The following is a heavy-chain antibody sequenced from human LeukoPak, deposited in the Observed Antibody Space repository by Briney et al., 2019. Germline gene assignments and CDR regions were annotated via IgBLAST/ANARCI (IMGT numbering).Heavy chain of an antibody. CDR3: SNGHYGLDV. Sequence: GSLRLSCAASGFTFRASPLRWVRQALGKGLGWVGRVGSKVDNYATAYAESVKGRFIISREDSKNTAYLQMNSLKTDDTAVYYCSNGHYGLDVWGQGTTVTVSS. V-gene: IGHV3-73*01. CDR2: VGSKVDNYAT. CDR1: GFTFRASP. J-gene: IGHJ6*02.